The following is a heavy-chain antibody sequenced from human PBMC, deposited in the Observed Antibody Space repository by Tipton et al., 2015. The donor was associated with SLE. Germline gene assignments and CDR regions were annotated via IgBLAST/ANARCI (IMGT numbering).Heavy chain of an antibody. J-gene: IGHJ5*02. CDR3: ARIRSGLHSWGFDP. CDR1: GYSINSGYY. D-gene: IGHD3-10*01. Sequence: TLSLTCTVSGYSINSGYYWDWIRQPPGKGPEWIGRITNSGNTYYTPPFQSRVTISVDTSKNQFSLKLSSVTAADTAVYYCARIRSGLHSWGFDPWGQGTLVTVSS. V-gene: IGHV4-38-2*02. CDR2: ITNSGNT.